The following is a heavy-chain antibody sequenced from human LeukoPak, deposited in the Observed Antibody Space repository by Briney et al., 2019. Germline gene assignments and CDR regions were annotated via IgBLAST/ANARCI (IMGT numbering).Heavy chain of an antibody. CDR2: INHSGST. V-gene: IGHV4-34*01. CDR1: GGSFSGYY. J-gene: IGHJ4*02. Sequence: SETLSLTCAVYGGSFSGYYWSWIRQPPGKGLEWIGEINHSGSTNYNPSLKSRVTISVDTSKNQFSLKLSSVTAADTAVYYCARKEGYFDYWGQGTLVTVFS. CDR3: ARKEGYFDY.